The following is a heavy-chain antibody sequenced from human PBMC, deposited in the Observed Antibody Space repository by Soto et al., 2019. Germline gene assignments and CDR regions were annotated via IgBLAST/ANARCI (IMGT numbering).Heavy chain of an antibody. Sequence: HEPLVQSGAEVKRPGASLKVSCKASGYSFTGYYIHWVRQAPGQGLEWMGWINPDSGATNYAQNFQGRVTLTSDTSTSTASMDLTSLTSDDTAVYYCARGDYGTGGYPFPYFDYWGQGTLVIVSS. V-gene: IGHV1-2*02. D-gene: IGHD2-8*02. CDR3: ARGDYGTGGYPFPYFDY. J-gene: IGHJ4*02. CDR2: INPDSGAT. CDR1: GYSFTGYY.